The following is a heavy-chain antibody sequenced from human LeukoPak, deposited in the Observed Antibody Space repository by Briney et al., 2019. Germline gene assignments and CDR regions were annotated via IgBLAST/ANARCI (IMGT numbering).Heavy chain of an antibody. V-gene: IGHV1-8*03. J-gene: IGHJ4*02. CDR3: ARGGRAERGSGSYWYPFDY. Sequence: ASVEVSCKASGYTFTSYDINWVRQATGQGLEWMGWMNPNSGNTGYAQKFQGRVTITRNTSISTAYMELSSLRSEDTAVYYCARGGRAERGSGSYWYPFDYWGQGTLVTVSS. CDR2: MNPNSGNT. D-gene: IGHD3-10*01. CDR1: GYTFTSYD.